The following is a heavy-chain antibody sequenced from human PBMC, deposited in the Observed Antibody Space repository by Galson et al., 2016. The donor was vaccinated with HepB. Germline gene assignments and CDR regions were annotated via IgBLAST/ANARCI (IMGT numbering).Heavy chain of an antibody. Sequence: SLRLSCAAAGFAFSGYAMSWVRQAPGKGLEWVSIIHNSEDISYYADSVKGRFTISRDNSKNTLYLQMNSLRAEDTAVYYRVKWRGGVWTDYFIDYWGQGTLVTVSS. CDR3: VKWRGGVWTDYFIDY. CDR1: GFAFSGYA. D-gene: IGHD3/OR15-3a*01. J-gene: IGHJ4*02. CDR2: IHNSEDIS. V-gene: IGHV3-23*01.